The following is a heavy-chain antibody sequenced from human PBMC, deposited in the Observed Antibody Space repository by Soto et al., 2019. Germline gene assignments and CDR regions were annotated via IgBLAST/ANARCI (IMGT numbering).Heavy chain of an antibody. CDR2: ISGSGGST. Sequence: GGSLRLSCAASGFTFSSYAMSWVRQAPGKGLEWVSAISGSGGSTYYADSVKGRFTISRDNSKNTLYLQMNSLRAEDTAVYYCAKEGYCSSTSCSTRIQLWFSRFDPWGQGTLVTVSS. CDR3: AKEGYCSSTSCSTRIQLWFSRFDP. D-gene: IGHD2-2*01. CDR1: GFTFSSYA. J-gene: IGHJ5*02. V-gene: IGHV3-23*01.